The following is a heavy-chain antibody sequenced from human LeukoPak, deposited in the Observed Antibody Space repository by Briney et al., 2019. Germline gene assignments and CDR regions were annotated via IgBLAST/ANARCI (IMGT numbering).Heavy chain of an antibody. CDR1: GGSISGSVYY. D-gene: IGHD6-13*01. CDR2: INHSGST. CDR3: ARRPGGSSWYYARARWFDP. V-gene: IGHV4-39*07. J-gene: IGHJ5*02. Sequence: SETLSLTCTVSGGSISGSVYYWGWIRQPPGKGLEWIGEINHSGSTNYNPSLKSRVTISVDTSKNQFSLKLSSLTAADTAVYYCARRPGGSSWYYARARWFDPWGQGTLVTVSS.